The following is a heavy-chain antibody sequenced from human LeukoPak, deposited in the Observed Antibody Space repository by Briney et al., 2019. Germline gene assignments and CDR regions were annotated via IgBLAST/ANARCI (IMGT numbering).Heavy chain of an antibody. CDR1: GFTFSSYE. V-gene: IGHV3-48*03. J-gene: IGHJ4*02. D-gene: IGHD5-24*01. CDR3: ARDNAKRWLQSSIDY. CDR2: ISSSGSTI. Sequence: GGSLRLSCAASGFTFSSYEMNWVRQAPGKGLEWVSYISSSGSTIYYADSVKGRSTISRDNAKNSLYLQMNSLRAEDTAVYYCARDNAKRWLQSSIDYWGQGTLVTVSS.